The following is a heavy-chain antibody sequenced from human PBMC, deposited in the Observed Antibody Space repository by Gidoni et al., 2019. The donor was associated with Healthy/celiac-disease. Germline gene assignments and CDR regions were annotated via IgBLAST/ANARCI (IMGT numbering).Heavy chain of an antibody. V-gene: IGHV2-70*15. J-gene: IGHJ2*01. CDR1: GFSPSHSGMC. Sequence: HVTFRESGPAWVKPTQTLALTCTSSGFSPSHSGMCVSLIRQPPGKALAWLARIDCDDDKYYSTSQKTRLTISKDTSKNQVVLTMPNMDPVDTATYYCARISGMLYRYFDLWGRGTLVTVSS. CDR2: IDCDDDK. D-gene: IGHD2-8*01. CDR3: ARISGMLYRYFDL.